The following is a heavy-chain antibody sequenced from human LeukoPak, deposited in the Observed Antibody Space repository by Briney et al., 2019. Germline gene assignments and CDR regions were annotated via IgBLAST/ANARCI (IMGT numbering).Heavy chain of an antibody. J-gene: IGHJ4*02. CDR1: GGSISTSNYY. D-gene: IGHD6-13*01. V-gene: IGHV4-39*07. Sequence: TSETLSLTCTVSGGSISTSNYYWGWIRQPPGKGLEWIGNIFYSGSTYYSPSLKSRVTISLDTSRNQYSLQLNSVTPEDTAVYYCARTKGLKDGIAATDYWGQGTLVTVSS. CDR3: ARTKGLKDGIAATDY. CDR2: IFYSGST.